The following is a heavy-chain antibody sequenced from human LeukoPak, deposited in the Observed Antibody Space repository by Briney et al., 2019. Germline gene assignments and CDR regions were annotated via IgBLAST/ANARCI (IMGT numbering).Heavy chain of an antibody. D-gene: IGHD3-16*01. CDR2: INEDATTI. CDR1: GFAFSAYW. Sequence: GGSLRLSCAASGFAFSAYWMHWVRQAPGKGLEWVSRINEDATTITYADSVKGRFIISRDNSKKSLYLQMNDLRAEDTAVYYCVRDLILVWTPGDDFDFWGQGTLVIVSS. CDR3: VRDLILVWTPGDDFDF. J-gene: IGHJ4*02. V-gene: IGHV3-74*01.